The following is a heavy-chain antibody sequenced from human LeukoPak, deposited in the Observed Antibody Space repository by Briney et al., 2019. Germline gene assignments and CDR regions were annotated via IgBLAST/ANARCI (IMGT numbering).Heavy chain of an antibody. V-gene: IGHV3-7*01. Sequence: GGSLRLSCAASGVTFSSYWMSWVRQAPGKGLEWMANIKEDGSEKYYVDSVKGRFTISRDNSKNTLYLQMNSLRAEDTAVYYCAKDCRYSSSWYNDNWFDPWGQGTLVTVSS. CDR2: IKEDGSEK. CDR1: GVTFSSYW. J-gene: IGHJ5*02. CDR3: AKDCRYSSSWYNDNWFDP. D-gene: IGHD6-13*01.